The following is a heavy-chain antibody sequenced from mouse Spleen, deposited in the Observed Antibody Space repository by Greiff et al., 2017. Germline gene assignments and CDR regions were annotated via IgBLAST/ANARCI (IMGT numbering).Heavy chain of an antibody. D-gene: IGHD1-1*01. CDR2: IWGGGSK. J-gene: IGHJ3*01. CDR3: ASGNYGSSYPFAY. Sequence: VQLQQSGPGLVAPSQSLSITCTVSGFSFTSYGVDWVRQSPGKGLEWLGVIWGGGSKNYNSALNSRLSISKDNSKSQVFLKMNSLQTDDTAMYYCASGNYGSSYPFAYWGQGTLVTVSA. CDR1: GFSFTSYG. V-gene: IGHV2-6*01.